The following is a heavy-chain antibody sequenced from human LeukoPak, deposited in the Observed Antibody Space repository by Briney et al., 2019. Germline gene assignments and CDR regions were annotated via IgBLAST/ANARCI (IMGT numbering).Heavy chain of an antibody. CDR1: GGSISSSNW. D-gene: IGHD6-6*01. V-gene: IGHV4-4*02. CDR3: ARVWVSSGDVGYYYGMDI. Sequence: PSGTLSLTCAVSGGSISSSNWWSWVRQPPGKGLEWIGEIYHSGSTNYNPSLKSRVTISVDKSKNQFSLKLSSVTAADTAVYYCARVWVSSGDVGYYYGMDIWGQGTTVTVSS. CDR2: IYHSGST. J-gene: IGHJ6*02.